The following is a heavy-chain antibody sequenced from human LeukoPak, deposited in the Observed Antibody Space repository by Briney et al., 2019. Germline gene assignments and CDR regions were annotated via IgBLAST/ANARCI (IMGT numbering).Heavy chain of an antibody. J-gene: IGHJ4*02. Sequence: GGSLRLSCAASGFTFRSYAMNWVRQAPGKGLEWVSGTSGSGGSTFYADSVKGRFTMSRDNSKDTLYLQMNSLRAEDTAVYYCAKSSGYSYVENFDYWGQGTLVTVSS. V-gene: IGHV3-23*01. CDR3: AKSSGYSYVENFDY. CDR2: TSGSGGST. CDR1: GFTFRSYA. D-gene: IGHD5-18*01.